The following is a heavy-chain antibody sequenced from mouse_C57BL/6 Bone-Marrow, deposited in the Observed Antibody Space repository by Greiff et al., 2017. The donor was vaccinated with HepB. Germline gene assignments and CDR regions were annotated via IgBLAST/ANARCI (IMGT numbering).Heavy chain of an antibody. CDR1: GYSITSGYY. D-gene: IGHD2-5*01. CDR3: ARENSNLDY. CDR2: ISYDGSN. Sequence: EVQLVESGPGLVKPSQSLSLTCSVTGYSITSGYYWNWIRQFPGNKLERMGYISYDGSNNYNPSLKNRISITRDTSKNQFFLKLNSVTTEDTATYYCARENSNLDYWGQGTTLTVSS. J-gene: IGHJ2*01. V-gene: IGHV3-6*01.